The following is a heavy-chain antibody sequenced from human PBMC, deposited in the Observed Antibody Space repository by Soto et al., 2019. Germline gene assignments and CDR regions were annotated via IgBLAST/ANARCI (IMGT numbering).Heavy chain of an antibody. CDR3: ARDQGRVLEFLPYFDX. J-gene: IGHJ4*02. V-gene: IGHV1-3*01. CDR1: GYTFTSYA. D-gene: IGHD3-3*01. CDR2: INAFNGNT. Sequence: ASVKVSCKASGYTFTSYAMHWVRQAPGQRLEWMGCINAFNGNTKYSQKFQGRVTITRDTSASTAYMELSSLRSEDTAVYYCARDQGRVLEFLPYFDXWGQGTLVTVSX.